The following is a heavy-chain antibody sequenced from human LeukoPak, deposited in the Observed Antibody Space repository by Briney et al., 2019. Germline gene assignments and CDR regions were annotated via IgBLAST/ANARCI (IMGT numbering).Heavy chain of an antibody. Sequence: SETLSLTCTVSGGSISSYYWSWIRQPPGKGLEWIGYIYYSGSTNYNPSLKSRVTISVDTSKNQFSLKLSSVTAADTATYYCATPYCSSISCLDVFNMWGQGTRVTVSS. CDR3: ATPYCSSISCLDVFNM. J-gene: IGHJ3*02. D-gene: IGHD2-2*01. V-gene: IGHV4-59*12. CDR1: GGSISSYY. CDR2: IYYSGST.